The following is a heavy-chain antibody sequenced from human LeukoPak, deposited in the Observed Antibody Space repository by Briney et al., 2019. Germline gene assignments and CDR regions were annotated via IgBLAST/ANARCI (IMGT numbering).Heavy chain of an antibody. D-gene: IGHD3-3*01. J-gene: IGHJ4*02. CDR2: IGAYNGDT. CDR1: GYTFTSYG. Sequence: SVKVSCKASGYTFTSYGISWVRQAPGQGLEWMGWIGAYNGDTNYAPKLQGRVTMTTDTSTSTAYMELRSLRSDDTAVYYCARSTQAIRFLEWFNFDYWGQGTLVTVSS. V-gene: IGHV1-18*01. CDR3: ARSTQAIRFLEWFNFDY.